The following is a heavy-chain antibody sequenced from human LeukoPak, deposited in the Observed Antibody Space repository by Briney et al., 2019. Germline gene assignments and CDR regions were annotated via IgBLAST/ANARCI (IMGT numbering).Heavy chain of an antibody. CDR1: GGSISSGGYS. CDR3: ARGANVPSDSSVLRFLEWSVTIDY. J-gene: IGHJ4*02. CDR2: IYHSGST. V-gene: IGHV4-30-2*01. Sequence: PSETLSLTCAVSGGSISSGGYSWSWIRQPPGKGLEWIGYIYHSGSTYYNPSLKSRVTISVDTSKNQFSLKLSSVTAADTAVYYCARGANVPSDSSVLRFLEWSVTIDYWGQGTLVTVSS. D-gene: IGHD3-3*01.